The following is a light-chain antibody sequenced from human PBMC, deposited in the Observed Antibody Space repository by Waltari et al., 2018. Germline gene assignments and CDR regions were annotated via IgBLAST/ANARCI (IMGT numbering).Light chain of an antibody. CDR1: SRDVGGFDY. Sequence: QSALTQPPSASGSPGQSVTIPCTGTSRDVGGFDYVPWYQQHPGKVPRLMIYEVSKRPSGVPDRFSGSKSGNTASLTVSGLQVEDEADYYCSSFAGSSQMLFGGGTKLTVL. V-gene: IGLV2-8*01. CDR2: EVS. CDR3: SSFAGSSQML. J-gene: IGLJ2*01.